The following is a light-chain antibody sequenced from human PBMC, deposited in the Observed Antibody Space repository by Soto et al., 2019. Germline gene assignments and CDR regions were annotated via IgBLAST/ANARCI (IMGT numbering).Light chain of an antibody. J-gene: IGKJ1*01. CDR2: DAS. V-gene: IGKV1-13*02. CDR1: EGISSA. Sequence: AIELTQSPSSLPASVGDRVTITCRASEGISSALAWYQEKPGKAPKLLIYDASSLESGVPSRFSGSGSGTDFTLTISSLQPEDFATYYCQQFNSYPRTFGQGTKVEIK. CDR3: QQFNSYPRT.